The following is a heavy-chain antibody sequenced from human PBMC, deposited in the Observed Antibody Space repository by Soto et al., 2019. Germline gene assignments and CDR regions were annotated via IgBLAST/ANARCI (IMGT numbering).Heavy chain of an antibody. Sequence: GESLKISCKGSGYSFTSYWIGWVRQMPGKGLEWMGIIYPGDSDTRYSPSFQGQVTISADKSISTAYLQWSSLKASDTAMYYCARGRSVDTAMVLRFYYYMDVWGKGTTVTVSS. D-gene: IGHD5-18*01. V-gene: IGHV5-51*01. CDR2: IYPGDSDT. J-gene: IGHJ6*03. CDR1: GYSFTSYW. CDR3: ARGRSVDTAMVLRFYYYMDV.